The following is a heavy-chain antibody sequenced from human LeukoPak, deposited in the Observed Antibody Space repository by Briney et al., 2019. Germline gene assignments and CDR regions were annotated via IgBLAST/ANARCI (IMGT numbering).Heavy chain of an antibody. CDR2: INHSGST. Sequence: PSETLSLTCAVYGGSFSGYYWSWIRQPPGKGLEWIGEINHSGSTNYNPSLKSRVTISVDTSKNQFSLKLSSVTAADMAVYYCARGLRLLNYWGQGTLVTVSS. CDR1: GGSFSGYY. V-gene: IGHV4-34*01. CDR3: ARGLRLLNY. J-gene: IGHJ4*02.